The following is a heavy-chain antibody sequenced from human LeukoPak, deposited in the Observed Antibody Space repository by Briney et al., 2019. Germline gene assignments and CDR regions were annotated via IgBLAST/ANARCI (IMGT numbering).Heavy chain of an antibody. CDR2: IYTSGST. Sequence: PSETLSLTCTVSGGSISSYYWSWIRQPAGKGLEWIGHIYTSGSTNYNPSLKSRVTMSVDTSKNQFSLKLSSVTAADTAVYYCASPYSSGWYGAFDIWGQGTMVTVSS. CDR3: ASPYSSGWYGAFDI. D-gene: IGHD6-19*01. V-gene: IGHV4-4*07. J-gene: IGHJ3*02. CDR1: GGSISSYY.